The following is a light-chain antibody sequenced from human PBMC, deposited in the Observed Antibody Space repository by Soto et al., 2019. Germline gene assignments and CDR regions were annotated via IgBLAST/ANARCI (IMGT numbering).Light chain of an antibody. CDR2: EGS. J-gene: IGLJ1*01. CDR3: CSYAGSSTSPYV. Sequence: QSALTQPASVSGSPGQSITISCTGTSSDVGSYNLVSWYQQHPGKAPKLMIYEGSKRPSGVSNRFSGSKSGNTASRTISGLQAEDEAEYYCCSYAGSSTSPYVFGTGTKVTVL. V-gene: IGLV2-23*01. CDR1: SSDVGSYNL.